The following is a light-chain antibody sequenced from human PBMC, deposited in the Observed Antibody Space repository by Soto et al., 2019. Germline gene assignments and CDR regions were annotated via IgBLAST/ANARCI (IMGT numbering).Light chain of an antibody. CDR2: RAS. Sequence: IVLMQSPGTLSLSPGERATLSCRASRSLSSDYLAWYQQKPGQAPRLLFYRASRRATGTPDRFSVSGSGTDFTLTISRLEPGDFAVYYCQQFSSYPLTFGGGTKVDI. CDR1: RSLSSDY. CDR3: QQFSSYPLT. J-gene: IGKJ4*01. V-gene: IGKV3-20*01.